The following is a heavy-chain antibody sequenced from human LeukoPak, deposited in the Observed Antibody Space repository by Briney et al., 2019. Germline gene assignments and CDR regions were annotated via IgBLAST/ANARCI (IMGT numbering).Heavy chain of an antibody. CDR3: AKKTSYCGGDCYPYYFDH. V-gene: IGHV3-23*01. J-gene: IGHJ4*02. CDR2: ISGSVGST. D-gene: IGHD2-21*02. CDR1: GFAFSSYA. Sequence: GGSMRLSCAASGFAFSSYAMGWVRRAPGKGLEWVSAISGSVGSTYYADSVKGRITISRDNSKNTLYVQMNSLRAEDTAVYYCAKKTSYCGGDCYPYYFDHWGQGTLVTVSS.